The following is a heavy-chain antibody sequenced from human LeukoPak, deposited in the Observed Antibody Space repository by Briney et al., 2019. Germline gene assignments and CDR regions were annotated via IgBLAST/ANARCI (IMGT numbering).Heavy chain of an antibody. CDR3: ARESFGSGSYPYY. V-gene: IGHV3-33*01. J-gene: IGHJ4*02. Sequence: GGSLRLSCAASGCSFSTYAMHWVRQAPGKGLEWVALIWHDASHTFYTDSVKGRFTISRENSKNTVYLQMNSLGGEDRAVYYWARESFGSGSYPYYWGRGTLVTVSS. CDR2: IWHDASHT. CDR1: GCSFSTYA. D-gene: IGHD3-10*01.